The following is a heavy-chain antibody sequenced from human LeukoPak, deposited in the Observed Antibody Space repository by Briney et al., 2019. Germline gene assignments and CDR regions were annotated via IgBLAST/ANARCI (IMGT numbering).Heavy chain of an antibody. Sequence: PGRSLRLSCAASGFTFSSYGMHWVRQAPGKGLEWVAVISYDGSDKYYADSVKGRFTISRDNSRNTLHLQMNSLRAEDTAVYYCAKEATYYYDSSGYFFDYWGQGTLVTVSS. CDR1: GFTFSSYG. V-gene: IGHV3-30*18. D-gene: IGHD3-22*01. CDR3: AKEATYYYDSSGYFFDY. CDR2: ISYDGSDK. J-gene: IGHJ4*02.